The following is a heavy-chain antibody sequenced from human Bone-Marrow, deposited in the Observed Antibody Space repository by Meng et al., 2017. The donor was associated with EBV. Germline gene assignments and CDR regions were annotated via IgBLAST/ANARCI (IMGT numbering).Heavy chain of an antibody. CDR1: GGSFSGYY. CDR3: ARGRGYSSPNFDY. J-gene: IGHJ4*02. CDR2: INHSGST. Sequence: QVPLQPLGAGLLKPPETLALTLAVDGGSFSGYYWSWIRQPPGKGLEWIGEINHSGSTNYNPSLVSRVTISVDTFKNQFSLKLSSVTAADTAVYYCARGRGYSSPNFDYWGQGTLVTVSS. V-gene: IGHV4-34*01. D-gene: IGHD6-13*01.